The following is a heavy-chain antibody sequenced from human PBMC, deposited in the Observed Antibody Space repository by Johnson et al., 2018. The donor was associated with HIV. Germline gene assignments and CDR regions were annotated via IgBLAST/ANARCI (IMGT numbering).Heavy chain of an antibody. Sequence: VESGGGLVQPGGSLRLSCAASGFIVSSNYMNWVRQAPWKGLEWVSVIYSGGSTYHADFVKGRFIISRDNSKSTLYLQMNSLRAEDTAVYYCARAYTYGAFDIWGQGTTVTISS. CDR3: ARAYTYGAFDI. D-gene: IGHD5-18*01. CDR2: IYSGGST. CDR1: GFIVSSNY. V-gene: IGHV3-66*01. J-gene: IGHJ3*02.